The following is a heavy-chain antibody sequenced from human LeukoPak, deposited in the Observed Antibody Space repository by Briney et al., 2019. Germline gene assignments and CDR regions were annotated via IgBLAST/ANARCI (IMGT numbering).Heavy chain of an antibody. CDR1: GYTFTSYD. CDR3: ARDQLSYDFWSGYEGGEDY. CDR2: MNPNSGNT. Sequence: ASVKVSCKASGYTFTSYDINWVRQATGQGLEWMGWMNPNSGNTGYAQKFQGRVTITRNTSISTAYMELSSLRAEDTAVYYRARDQLSYDFWSGYEGGEDYWGQGTLVTVSS. D-gene: IGHD3-3*01. J-gene: IGHJ4*02. V-gene: IGHV1-8*03.